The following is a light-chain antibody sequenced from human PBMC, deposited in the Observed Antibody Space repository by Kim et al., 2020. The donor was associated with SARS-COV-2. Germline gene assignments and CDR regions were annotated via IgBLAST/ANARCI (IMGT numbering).Light chain of an antibody. CDR1: QSVGSN. J-gene: IGKJ2*01. CDR3: QQYKNWPPYT. Sequence: EIVMTQSPATLSVSPGERVTLTCRASQSVGSNLAWYQQKPGQTPRLLIYGASNRATGIPARFSGSGSGTEFTLTISSLESEDFAVYYCQQYKNWPPYTFGQGTKLEI. CDR2: GAS. V-gene: IGKV3-15*01.